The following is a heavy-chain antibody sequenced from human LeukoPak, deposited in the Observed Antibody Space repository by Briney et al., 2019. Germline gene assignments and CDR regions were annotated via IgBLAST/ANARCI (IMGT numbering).Heavy chain of an antibody. Sequence: GTHRPFVEARGXGYGCNSLHSPRQDQEKGLVSVSRINTDGSITTYADSVKGRFTISRDNAKNTLYLQMNSLRAEDTAGYYCARICGGVSCSINSWGQGTLVTVSS. CDR1: GXGYGCNS. CDR3: ARICGGVSCSINS. V-gene: IGHV3-74*01. CDR2: INTDGSIT. J-gene: IGHJ4*02. D-gene: IGHD2-15*01.